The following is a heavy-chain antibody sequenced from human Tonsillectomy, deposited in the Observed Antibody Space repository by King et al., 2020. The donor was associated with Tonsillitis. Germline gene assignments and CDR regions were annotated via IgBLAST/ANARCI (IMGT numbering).Heavy chain of an antibody. CDR1: GYTFTNYW. Sequence: QLVQSGAEVKKPGESLKISCKASGYTFTNYWIGWVRQMPGKRLEWMGIIYPGDSDTRYSPSFQGQVTISADKSISTAYLQWSSLKASDTAMYYCARRGTGSYYLDWFDPWGQGTLVTVSS. J-gene: IGHJ5*02. D-gene: IGHD1-26*01. CDR3: ARRGTGSYYLDWFDP. V-gene: IGHV5-51*03. CDR2: IYPGDSDT.